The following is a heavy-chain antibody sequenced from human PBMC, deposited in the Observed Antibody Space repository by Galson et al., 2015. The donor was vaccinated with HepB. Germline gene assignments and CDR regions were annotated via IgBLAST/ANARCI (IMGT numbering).Heavy chain of an antibody. J-gene: IGHJ6*02. CDR2: ISGSGGST. CDR1: GFTFSSYA. V-gene: IGHV3-23*01. CDR3: AKEKGARMNYYYGMDV. D-gene: IGHD1-26*01. Sequence: SLRLSCAASGFTFSSYAMSWVRQAPGKGLEWVSAISGSGGSTYYADSVKGRFTISRDNSKNTLYLQMNSLRAEDTAVYYCAKEKGARMNYYYGMDVWGQGTTVTVSS.